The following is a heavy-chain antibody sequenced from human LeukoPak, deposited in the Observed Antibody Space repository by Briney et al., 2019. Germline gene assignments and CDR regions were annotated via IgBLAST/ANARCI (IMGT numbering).Heavy chain of an antibody. Sequence: ASVKVSCKASGGTFSSYAISWVRQAPRQGLEWMGGIIPIFGTANYAQKFQGRVTITADESTSTAYMELSSLRSEDTAVYYCARVRDSYYYYMDVWGKGTTVTVSS. V-gene: IGHV1-69*13. D-gene: IGHD3-22*01. CDR2: IIPIFGTA. CDR1: GGTFSSYA. CDR3: ARVRDSYYYYMDV. J-gene: IGHJ6*03.